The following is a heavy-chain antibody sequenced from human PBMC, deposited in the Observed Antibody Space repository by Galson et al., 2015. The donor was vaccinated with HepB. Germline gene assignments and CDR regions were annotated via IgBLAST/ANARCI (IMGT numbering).Heavy chain of an antibody. V-gene: IGHV3-21*01. Sequence: SLRLSCAASGFTFSSYSMNWVRQAPGKGLEWVSSISSSSSYIYYADSVKGRFTISRDNAKNSLYLQMNSLRAEDTAVYYCARDITMTRYFDLWGRGTLVTVSS. CDR2: ISSSSSYI. CDR3: ARDITMTRYFDL. J-gene: IGHJ2*01. D-gene: IGHD3-22*01. CDR1: GFTFSSYS.